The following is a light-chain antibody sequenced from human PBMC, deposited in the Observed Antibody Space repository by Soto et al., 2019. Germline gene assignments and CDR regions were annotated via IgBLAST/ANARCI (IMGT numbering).Light chain of an antibody. CDR2: GAS. J-gene: IGKJ2*01. CDR3: QHYGSSPYT. CDR1: QSVSSNY. V-gene: IGKV3-20*01. Sequence: IVLTQSPGTLSLSPGERVTLSCRASQSVSSNYLAWYQQKPGQAPRLLIYGASSRATGIPDRFSGSGSGTDFTITISRLEHEDFAVYYCQHYGSSPYTFGQGTKLEIK.